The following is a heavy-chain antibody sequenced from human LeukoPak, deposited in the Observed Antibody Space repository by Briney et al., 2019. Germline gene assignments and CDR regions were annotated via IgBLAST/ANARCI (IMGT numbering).Heavy chain of an antibody. D-gene: IGHD5-18*01. V-gene: IGHV1-2*06. J-gene: IGHJ5*02. CDR3: AREGSYGYSWFDP. Sequence: ASVKVSCKASGYTFTSYGISWVRQAPGQGLEWMGRINPNSGGTNYAQKFQGRVTMTRDTSISTAYMELSRLRSDDTAVYYCAREGSYGYSWFDPWGQGTLVTVSS. CDR1: GYTFTSYG. CDR2: INPNSGGT.